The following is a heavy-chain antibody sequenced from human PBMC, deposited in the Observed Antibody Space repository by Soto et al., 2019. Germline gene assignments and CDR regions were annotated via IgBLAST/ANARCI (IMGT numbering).Heavy chain of an antibody. CDR2: INPGPNSA. CDR3: AGASSRDSSVVAAY. CDR1: KDSLSSHF. J-gene: IGHJ4*02. V-gene: IGHV1-46*01. Sequence: ASVKVACKASKDSLSSHFIHWVRQAPGEGLEWMGIINPGPNSASSSKAFQGRLTLTRDMPWRRVYMQLSNLRSADTAVYYCAGASSRDSSVVAAYSGQGTLVTVSS. D-gene: IGHD2-15*01.